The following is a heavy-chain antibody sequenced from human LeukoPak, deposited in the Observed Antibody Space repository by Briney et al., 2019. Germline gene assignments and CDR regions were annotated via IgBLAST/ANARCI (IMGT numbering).Heavy chain of an antibody. CDR3: ARDGVATNDY. CDR2: ISSSGSSI. V-gene: IGHV3-48*03. CDR1: GFTFSNYE. Sequence: GGSLRLSCAASGFTFSNYEINWVRQAPGKGLEWVSYISSSGSSIYYADSVKGRFTMSRDNSRDMIYLQMGSLRVEDTAVYYCARDGVATNDYWGQGILVAVSS. J-gene: IGHJ4*02. D-gene: IGHD5-12*01.